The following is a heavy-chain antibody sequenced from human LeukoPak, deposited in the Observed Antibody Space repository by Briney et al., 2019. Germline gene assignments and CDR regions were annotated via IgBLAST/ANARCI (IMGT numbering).Heavy chain of an antibody. CDR1: GGSISSYY. V-gene: IGHV4-4*07. Sequence: PSETLSLTCTVSGGSISSYYWSWIRQPAGKGLEWIGRIYTSGSTNYNPSLKSRGTMSVDTSKNQFSLKLSSVTAADTAVYYCARGGYSYGYYYYGMDVWGQGTTVTVSS. J-gene: IGHJ6*02. CDR3: ARGGYSYGYYYYGMDV. CDR2: IYTSGST. D-gene: IGHD5-18*01.